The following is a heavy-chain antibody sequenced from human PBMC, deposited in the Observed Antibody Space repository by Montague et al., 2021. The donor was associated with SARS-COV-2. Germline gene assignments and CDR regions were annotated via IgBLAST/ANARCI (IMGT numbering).Heavy chain of an antibody. CDR2: IPCAGRGT. V-gene: IGHV3-23*03. Sequence: SLRLSWAASGFTFSNSPMRWVRQAPGKGLDWVSVIPCAGRGTYYSYSLQVLFTISRDNLKNTVYLQMNSLRDVDTAVYYCAQVGVILTYYSLINLDAWGQGTLVVVSA. CDR3: AQVGVILTYYSLINLDA. J-gene: IGHJ5*02. CDR1: GFTFSNSP. D-gene: IGHD3-9*01.